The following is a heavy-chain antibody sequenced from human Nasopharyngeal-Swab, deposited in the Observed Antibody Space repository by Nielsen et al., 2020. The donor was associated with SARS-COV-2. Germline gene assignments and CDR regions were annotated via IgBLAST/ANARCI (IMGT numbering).Heavy chain of an antibody. D-gene: IGHD6-19*01. CDR1: GFTFSTYW. V-gene: IGHV3-74*01. CDR2: INTDGSTT. CDR3: ASDLSGRGDY. J-gene: IGHJ4*02. Sequence: GESLKISCGASGFTFSTYWMHWVRQGPGKGLVWVSRINTDGSTTSYAPSVKGRFIISRDNAKNTLYLQMNSLRAEDTAIYYCASDLSGRGDYWGQGTLVTVAS.